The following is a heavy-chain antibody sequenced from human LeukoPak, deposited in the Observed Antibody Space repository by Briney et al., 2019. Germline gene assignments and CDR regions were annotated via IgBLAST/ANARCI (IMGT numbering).Heavy chain of an antibody. CDR2: INPNSGGT. Sequence: ASVKVSCKASGYTFTGYYMHWVRQAPGQGLEWMGWINPNSGGTNYAQTFQGRVTMTRDTSISTAYMELSRLRSDDTAVYYCARGSLRPRAVAGYGFDPWGQGTLVTVPS. CDR3: ARGSLRPRAVAGYGFDP. V-gene: IGHV1-2*02. CDR1: GYTFTGYY. J-gene: IGHJ5*02. D-gene: IGHD6-19*01.